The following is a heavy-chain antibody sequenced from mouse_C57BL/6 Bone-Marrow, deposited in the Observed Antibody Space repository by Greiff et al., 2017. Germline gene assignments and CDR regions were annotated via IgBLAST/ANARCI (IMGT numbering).Heavy chain of an antibody. CDR1: GFTFSDYY. D-gene: IGHD4-1*01. V-gene: IGHV5-16*01. CDR3: AREMGRYFDD. J-gene: IGHJ2*01. Sequence: EVMLVESEGGLVQPGSSMKLSCTASGFTFSDYYMAWVRQVPEKGLEWVANINYDGSSTYYLDSLKSRFIISRDNAKNILYLQMSSLKSEDTATYYCAREMGRYFDDWGQGTTLTVSS. CDR2: INYDGSST.